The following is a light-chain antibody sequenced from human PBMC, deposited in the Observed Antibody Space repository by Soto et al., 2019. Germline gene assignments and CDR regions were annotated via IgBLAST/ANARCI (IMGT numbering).Light chain of an antibody. CDR3: QQYGRSPFT. CDR2: GAS. CDR1: QSISSNK. V-gene: IGKV3-20*01. J-gene: IGKJ3*01. Sequence: IVLTQSPGSLSLSPGERATLSWGASQSISSNKLAWYQHNPGQAPRLLIYGASSRATGIPDRFSGSGSGTDFTLTISRLETEDFAVYYCQQYGRSPFTFGPGTKVDIK.